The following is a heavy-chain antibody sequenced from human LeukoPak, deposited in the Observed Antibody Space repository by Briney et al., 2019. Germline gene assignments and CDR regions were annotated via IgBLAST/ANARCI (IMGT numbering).Heavy chain of an antibody. CDR1: GVSISSSNSY. CDR3: ARGGQITPGFDY. CDR2: IYYSGNT. Sequence: SETLSLTCTVSGVSISSSNSYWGWIRQPPGKGLEWIGSIYYSGNTYYNASLKSQVSISIDTSKNQFSLRLTSVTAADTAVYYCARGGQITPGFDYWGQGTLVTVSS. J-gene: IGHJ4*02. V-gene: IGHV4-39*07. D-gene: IGHD3-16*01.